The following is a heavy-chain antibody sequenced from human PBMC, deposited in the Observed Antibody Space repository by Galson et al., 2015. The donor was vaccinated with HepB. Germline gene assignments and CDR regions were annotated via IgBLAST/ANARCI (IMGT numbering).Heavy chain of an antibody. D-gene: IGHD3-22*01. J-gene: IGHJ3*02. V-gene: IGHV3-23*01. CDR1: GFTFSSYA. CDR3: AKPPRERDYDSSGYYIARGDAFDI. CDR2: ISGSGGST. Sequence: SLRLSCAASGFTFSSYAMSWVRQAPGKGLEWVSAISGSGGSTYYADSVKGRFTISRDNSKNTLYLQMNSLRAEDTAVYYCAKPPRERDYDSSGYYIARGDAFDIWGQGTMVTVSS.